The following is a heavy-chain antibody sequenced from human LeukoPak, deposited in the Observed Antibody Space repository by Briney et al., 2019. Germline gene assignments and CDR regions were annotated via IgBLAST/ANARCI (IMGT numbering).Heavy chain of an antibody. Sequence: PSETLSLTCAVSGVSISSINWWSCVRQPPGKGLEWIGELYHCGSTNYNPSLKSRAAISVDKSENQFSPRLSSLTAAGTVVYFCARIPFHHHAMDVWGQGTTVTVSS. J-gene: IGHJ6*02. CDR1: GVSISSINW. V-gene: IGHV4-4*02. CDR3: ARIPFHHHAMDV. CDR2: LYHCGST. D-gene: IGHD2-2*02.